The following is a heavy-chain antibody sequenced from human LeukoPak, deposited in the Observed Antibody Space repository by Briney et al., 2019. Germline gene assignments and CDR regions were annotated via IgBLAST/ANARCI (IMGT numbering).Heavy chain of an antibody. J-gene: IGHJ3*02. Sequence: SQTLSLTCAVSGGSISSGGYSWSWIRQPPGKGLEWIGYIYHSGSTYYNPSLKSRVAISVDRSKNQFSLKLSSVTAADTAVYYCARSHQLLSSAFDIWGQGKWSPSLQ. CDR3: ARSHQLLSSAFDI. D-gene: IGHD2-2*01. CDR1: GGSISSGGYS. CDR2: IYHSGST. V-gene: IGHV4-30-2*01.